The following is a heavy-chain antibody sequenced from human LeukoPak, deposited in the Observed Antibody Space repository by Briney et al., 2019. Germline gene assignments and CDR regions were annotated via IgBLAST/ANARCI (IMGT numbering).Heavy chain of an antibody. J-gene: IGHJ4*02. V-gene: IGHV3-66*02. D-gene: IGHD3-16*01. CDR3: ASMITFGGVIDY. CDR1: GFTVSSNY. CDR2: IYSGGST. Sequence: GRSLRLSCAASGFTVSSNYMSWVRQAPGKGLEWVSVIYSGGSTYYADSVKGRFTISRDNSKNTLYLRMNSLRAEDTAVYYCASMITFGGVIDYWGQGTLVTVSS.